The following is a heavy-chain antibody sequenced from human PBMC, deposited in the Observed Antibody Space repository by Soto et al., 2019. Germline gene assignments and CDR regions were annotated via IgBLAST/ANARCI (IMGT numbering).Heavy chain of an antibody. CDR3: ARDSLGHCSGGSCYSSNVFDL. D-gene: IGHD2-15*01. CDR1: GFTFSTFG. CDR2: ISFDGSSK. J-gene: IGHJ5*02. V-gene: IGHV3-30-3*01. Sequence: QVQLVESGGGVVQPGRSLRLSCAASGFTFSTFGFHWVRQAPGKGLEWVAGISFDGSSKSYADSVKGRFTISRDNSKTTLYMQMNSLRAEDTAVYYCARDSLGHCSGGSCYSSNVFDLWGQGTLVTVSS.